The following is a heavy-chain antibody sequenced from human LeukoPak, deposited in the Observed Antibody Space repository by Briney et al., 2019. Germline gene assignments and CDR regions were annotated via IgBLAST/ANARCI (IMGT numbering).Heavy chain of an antibody. Sequence: GGSLRLSCAASGFTVSSNYMSWVRQAPGKGLXXXSVIYSGGSTYYADSVKGRFTISRDNSKNTLYLQMNSLRAEDTAVYYCARVGYSYVFFDYWGQGTLVTVSS. CDR1: GFTVSSNY. CDR3: ARVGYSYVFFDY. V-gene: IGHV3-53*01. CDR2: IYSGGST. D-gene: IGHD5-18*01. J-gene: IGHJ4*02.